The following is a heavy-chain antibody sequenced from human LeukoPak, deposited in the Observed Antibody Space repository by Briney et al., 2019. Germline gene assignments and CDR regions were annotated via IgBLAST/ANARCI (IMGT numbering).Heavy chain of an antibody. V-gene: IGHV3-23*01. Sequence: GSLKLSCAAPGFTFSSYSMGWVPQAPGKGLEWVSAISGSGGSTYYADSVKGRFTISRDNSRNTLYLQMNSLRAEDTAVYYCAKVKGAFNGIDPWGQGTLVTVSS. CDR3: AKVKGAFNGIDP. CDR2: ISGSGGST. D-gene: IGHD1-26*01. CDR1: GFTFSSYS. J-gene: IGHJ5*02.